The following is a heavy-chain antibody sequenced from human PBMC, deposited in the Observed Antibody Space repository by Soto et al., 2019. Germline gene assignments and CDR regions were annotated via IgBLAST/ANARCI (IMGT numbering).Heavy chain of an antibody. Sequence: PGGSLRLSCAASGFTFSRHWMHWVRQTPGKGPVWVSRISGDGTSTKYADSVKGRFTIARDNAKNTLFLQMSSLRVEDTAVYYCVREVIEAVGTIRLFAPWGQGTLVTVPS. D-gene: IGHD3-22*01. J-gene: IGHJ5*02. V-gene: IGHV3-74*03. CDR1: GFTFSRHW. CDR2: ISGDGTST. CDR3: VREVIEAVGTIRLFAP.